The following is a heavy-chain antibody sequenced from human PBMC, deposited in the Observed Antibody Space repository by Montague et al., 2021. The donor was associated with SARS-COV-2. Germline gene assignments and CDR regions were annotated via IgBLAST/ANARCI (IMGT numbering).Heavy chain of an antibody. Sequence: SLRLSCAASGFTFSSYWMHWVRQAPGKGLVWVSRDNSDGSNTSYXXSLRGRFTISRDNAKNKLYLQMNSLRAEDTAVYYCARGEYSGYDFPSGMDVWGQGTTVTVSS. CDR3: ARGEYSGYDFPSGMDV. CDR2: DNSDGSNT. J-gene: IGHJ6*02. D-gene: IGHD5-12*01. V-gene: IGHV3-74*01. CDR1: GFTFSSYW.